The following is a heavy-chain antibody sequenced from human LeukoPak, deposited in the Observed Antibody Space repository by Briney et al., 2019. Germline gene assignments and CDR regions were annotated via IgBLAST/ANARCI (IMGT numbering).Heavy chain of an antibody. CDR1: GGSFNDYY. D-gene: IGHD4-17*01. Sequence: SETLSLTCAVYGGSFNDYYWSWIRQPPGKGLEWIGEIIHSGSTNYNPSLKSRVTISVDTSKNQFSLELSSVTAADTAVYYCARCFDYGDIPQAFDIWGQGTMVTVSS. CDR3: ARCFDYGDIPQAFDI. J-gene: IGHJ3*02. V-gene: IGHV4-34*12. CDR2: IIHSGST.